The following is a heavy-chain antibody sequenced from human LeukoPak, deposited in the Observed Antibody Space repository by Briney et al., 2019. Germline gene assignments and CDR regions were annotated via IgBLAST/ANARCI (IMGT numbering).Heavy chain of an antibody. Sequence: GESLKISCKGSGYSFTSNWISWVRQMPGKGLEWMGRIDPSDSYTNCSPSFQGHVTISADKSFSTVFLQWSSLKASDTAMYYCARHFSGSYSPLVDYWGQGTLVTVSS. J-gene: IGHJ4*02. CDR2: IDPSDSYT. V-gene: IGHV5-10-1*01. D-gene: IGHD3-10*01. CDR1: GYSFTSNW. CDR3: ARHFSGSYSPLVDY.